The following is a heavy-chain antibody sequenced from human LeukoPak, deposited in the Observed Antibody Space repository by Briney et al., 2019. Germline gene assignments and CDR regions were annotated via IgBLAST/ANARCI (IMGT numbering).Heavy chain of an antibody. CDR1: GGSISSYY. V-gene: IGHV4-59*01. J-gene: IGHJ6*02. Sequence: SETLSLTCTVSGGSISSYYWSWIRQPPGKGLEWIGYIYYSGSTNYNPSLKSRVTISVDTSKNQFSLKLSSVTAADTAVYYCARGPPLSLYSYGSGRLYGMDVWGQGTTVAVSS. CDR2: IYYSGST. D-gene: IGHD5-18*01. CDR3: ARGPPLSLYSYGSGRLYGMDV.